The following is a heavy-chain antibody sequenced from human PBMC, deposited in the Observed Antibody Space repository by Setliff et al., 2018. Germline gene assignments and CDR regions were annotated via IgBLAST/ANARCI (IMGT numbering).Heavy chain of an antibody. D-gene: IGHD3-10*01. V-gene: IGHV4-4*08. J-gene: IGHJ6*03. CDR1: GGSISSFY. Sequence: KPSETLSLTCTVSGGSISSFYWGWVRQPPGKGLEWIGHFYNSGSSKYNPSLKSRVTISVDTSHNNLSLKLSSVTAADTAVYHCVRSNYYGSGNFWAYYMDVWGKGTTVTVSS. CDR3: VRSNYYGSGNFWAYYMDV. CDR2: FYNSGSS.